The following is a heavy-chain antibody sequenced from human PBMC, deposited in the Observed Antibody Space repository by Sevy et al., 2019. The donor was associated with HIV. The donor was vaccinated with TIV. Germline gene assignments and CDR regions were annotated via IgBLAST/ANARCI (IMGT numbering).Heavy chain of an antibody. J-gene: IGHJ3*02. D-gene: IGHD3-10*01. Sequence: SEALSLTCTVSGGSISSSSYYWGWIRQPPGKGLEWIGSIYYSGSTYYNPSLKSRVTISVDTSNNQFSLKLSSVTAADTAVYYWARRDCCSSTSCPMWRQLLWFGELCDAFDIWGQGTMVTVSS. V-gene: IGHV4-39*01. CDR3: ARRDCCSSTSCPMWRQLLWFGELCDAFDI. CDR1: GGSISSSSYY. CDR2: IYYSGST.